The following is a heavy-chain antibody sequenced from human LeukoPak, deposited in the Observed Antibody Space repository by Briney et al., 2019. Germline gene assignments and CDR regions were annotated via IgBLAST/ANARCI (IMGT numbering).Heavy chain of an antibody. V-gene: IGHV1-18*01. CDR3: ARVSLPSDENWFDP. D-gene: IGHD6-6*01. Sequence: GASVKVSCKASGGTFSSYAISWVRQAPGQGLEWMGWISAYNGNTNYAQKLQGRVTMTTDTSTSTAYMELRSLRSDDTAVYYCARVSLPSDENWFDPWGQGTLVTVSS. J-gene: IGHJ5*02. CDR2: ISAYNGNT. CDR1: GGTFSSYA.